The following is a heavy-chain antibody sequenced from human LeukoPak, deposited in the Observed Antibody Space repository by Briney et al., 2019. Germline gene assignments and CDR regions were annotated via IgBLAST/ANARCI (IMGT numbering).Heavy chain of an antibody. D-gene: IGHD6-13*01. Sequence: ASVKVSCKASGFTFTSSAVQWVRQARGQRLEWIGWIVVGSGNTNYAQKFQERVTITRDMSTSTAYMELSSLRSEDTAVYYCATEGPPAAAGTFDYWGQGTLVTVSS. V-gene: IGHV1-58*01. CDR2: IVVGSGNT. CDR3: ATEGPPAAAGTFDY. CDR1: GFTFTSSA. J-gene: IGHJ4*02.